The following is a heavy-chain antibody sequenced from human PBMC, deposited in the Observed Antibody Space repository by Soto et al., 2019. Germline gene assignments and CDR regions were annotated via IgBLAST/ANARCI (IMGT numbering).Heavy chain of an antibody. J-gene: IGHJ4*02. D-gene: IGHD4-17*01. V-gene: IGHV4-31*03. CDR1: GGSISSGGYY. CDR3: ARAIGFHDYGDYSFDY. CDR2: IYYSGST. Sequence: QVQLQESGPGLVKPSQALSLTCTVSGGSISSGGYYWSWIRQHPGKGLEWIGYIYYSGSTYYNPSLKSRVTISVDTSKNQFSLKLSSVTAADTAVYYCARAIGFHDYGDYSFDYWGQGTLVTVSS.